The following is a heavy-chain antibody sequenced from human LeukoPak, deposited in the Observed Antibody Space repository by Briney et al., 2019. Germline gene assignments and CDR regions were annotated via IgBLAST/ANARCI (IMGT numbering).Heavy chain of an antibody. J-gene: IGHJ4*02. D-gene: IGHD2-15*01. CDR1: GYTFTSYD. V-gene: IGHV1-8*03. CDR2: MNPNSGNT. Sequence: ASVKVSCKASGYTFTSYDINWVRQATGQGLEWMGWMNPNSGNTGYAQKFQGRVTITRDTSISTAYMELSSLRSEDTAVYYCAGDIYCSDGSCYRFNFDYWGQGTLVTVSS. CDR3: AGDIYCSDGSCYRFNFDY.